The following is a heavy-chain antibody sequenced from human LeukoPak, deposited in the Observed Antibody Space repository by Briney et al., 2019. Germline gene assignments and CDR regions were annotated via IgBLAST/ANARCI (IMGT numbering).Heavy chain of an antibody. V-gene: IGHV4-59*01. CDR2: IYYSGST. J-gene: IGHJ6*02. CDR3: ARANRDTAMVTGAWRNEIYYYYGMDV. Sequence: SETLSLTCTVSGGSISSYYWSWIRQPPGKGLEWIGYIYYSGSTNYNPSLKSRVTISVDTSKNQFSLKLSSVTAADTAVYYCARANRDTAMVTGAWRNEIYYYYGMDVWGQGTTVTVSS. D-gene: IGHD5-18*01. CDR1: GGSISSYY.